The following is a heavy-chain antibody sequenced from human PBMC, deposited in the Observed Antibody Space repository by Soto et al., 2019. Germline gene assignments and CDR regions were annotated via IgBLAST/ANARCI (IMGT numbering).Heavy chain of an antibody. V-gene: IGHV3-30-3*01. J-gene: IGHJ6*02. CDR2: ISYDGSNK. CDR1: GFTFSSYA. D-gene: IGHD3-22*01. CDR3: ARDRVVVMKNYYYYGMDV. Sequence: GGSLRLSCAASGFTFSSYAMHWVRQAPGKGLEWVAVISYDGSNKYYADSVKGRFTISRDNSKNTLYLQMNSLRAEDTAVYYCARDRVVVMKNYYYYGMDVWGQGTTVTVSS.